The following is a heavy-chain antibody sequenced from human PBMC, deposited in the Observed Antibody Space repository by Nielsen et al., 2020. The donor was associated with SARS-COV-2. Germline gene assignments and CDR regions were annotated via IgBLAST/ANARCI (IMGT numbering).Heavy chain of an antibody. V-gene: IGHV3-30-3*01. Sequence: WIRQPPGKGLEWVAVISYDGSNKYYADSVKGRFTISRDNSKNTLYLQMNSLRAEDTAVYYCARDRVTMVRGVSYYYGMDVWGQGTTVTVSS. J-gene: IGHJ6*02. CDR3: ARDRVTMVRGVSYYYGMDV. CDR2: ISYDGSNK. D-gene: IGHD3-10*01.